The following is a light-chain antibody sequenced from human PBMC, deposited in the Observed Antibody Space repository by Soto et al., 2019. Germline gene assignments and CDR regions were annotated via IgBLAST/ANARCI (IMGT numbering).Light chain of an antibody. Sequence: IVMTQSPATLSVSPGEGVTLSCRASQSVRSHLAWYKQKPGQPPSLLIYGASTRATGIPARFSGSGFGTEFTLTISSLQSEDFAVDYCQQYKNWPLLGQGTRLEIK. CDR3: QQYKNWPL. V-gene: IGKV3-15*01. CDR1: QSVRSH. CDR2: GAS. J-gene: IGKJ5*01.